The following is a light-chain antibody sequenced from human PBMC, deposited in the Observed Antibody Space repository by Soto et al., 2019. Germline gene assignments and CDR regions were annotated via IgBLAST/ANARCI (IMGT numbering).Light chain of an antibody. Sequence: EIVLTQSPATLSLSPGERATLSCRASQSVDSYLAWYQQKPGQAPRLLIFDTSNRATGIPARFSGSGSGTDFTLTISSLEPEDFEVYYCQQRRNWVTFGGGTKVEIK. V-gene: IGKV3-11*01. CDR2: DTS. CDR3: QQRRNWVT. J-gene: IGKJ4*01. CDR1: QSVDSY.